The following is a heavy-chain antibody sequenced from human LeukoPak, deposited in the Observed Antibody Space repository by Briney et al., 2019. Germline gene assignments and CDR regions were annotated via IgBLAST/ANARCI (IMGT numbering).Heavy chain of an antibody. J-gene: IGHJ4*02. CDR3: ARINGLPDY. CDR2: MNPKSGNT. CDR1: GYTFTSYD. Sequence: ASVKVSCKASGYTFTSYDINWVRQATGPGLEWMGWMNPKSGNTGYAQKFQGKVTMTRDTSISTAYMEVSSLTFEDTAIYYCARINGLPDYWGQGTLVTVSS. D-gene: IGHD2-8*01. V-gene: IGHV1-8*01.